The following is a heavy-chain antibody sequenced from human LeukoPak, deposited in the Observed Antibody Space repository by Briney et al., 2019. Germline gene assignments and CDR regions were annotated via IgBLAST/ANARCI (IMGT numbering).Heavy chain of an antibody. Sequence: AASVKVSCKASRYTFTSYDINWVRQAPGQGLEWMGWMNPNTGNTGYAQKFQGRVTMTRDTSINTAYLELRSLRSDDTAIYYCARLSQTPDYYGGGGYYFLGYWGQGTLVTVSS. D-gene: IGHD3-22*01. V-gene: IGHV1-8*01. J-gene: IGHJ4*02. CDR2: MNPNTGNT. CDR1: RYTFTSYD. CDR3: ARLSQTPDYYGGGGYYFLGY.